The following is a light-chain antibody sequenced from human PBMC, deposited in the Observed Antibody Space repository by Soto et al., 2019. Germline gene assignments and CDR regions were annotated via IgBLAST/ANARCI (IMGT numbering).Light chain of an antibody. J-gene: IGLJ2*01. V-gene: IGLV1-40*01. CDR1: SSNIGANYD. CDR2: ANS. Sequence: QSVLTQPPSVSGAPGQRVTISCTGSSSNIGANYDVHWYQQRPGTAPKLLIFANSNRPSGVPDRFSGSKSGTSASLAITGLQAADEADYYCQSSDSSLSGHVVFGGGTQLTVL. CDR3: QSSDSSLSGHVV.